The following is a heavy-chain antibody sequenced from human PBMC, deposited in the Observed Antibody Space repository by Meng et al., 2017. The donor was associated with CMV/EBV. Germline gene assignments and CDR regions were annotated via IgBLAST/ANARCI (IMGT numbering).Heavy chain of an antibody. V-gene: IGHV4-39*01. Sequence: GSLRLSCTVSGGSISSSSYYWGWIRQPPGKGLEWIGSIYYSGSTYYNPSLKSRVTISVDTSKNQSSLKLSSVTAADTAVYYCARHRQQLILHAFDIWGQGTMVTVS. CDR1: GGSISSSSYY. CDR2: IYYSGST. CDR3: ARHRQQLILHAFDI. D-gene: IGHD6-13*01. J-gene: IGHJ3*02.